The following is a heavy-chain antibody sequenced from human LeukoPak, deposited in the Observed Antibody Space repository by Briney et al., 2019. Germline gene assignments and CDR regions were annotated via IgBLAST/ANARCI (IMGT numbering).Heavy chain of an antibody. J-gene: IGHJ6*02. Sequence: SETLSLTCTVSVGSINSYYWRWIRQPPGKGLEWLGYIYYNGSTNYNPSLKSRVTISVDTSKNQFSLKLRSVTAADAAVYYCARGRIRYFDYYYGMDVWGQGTTVTVSS. V-gene: IGHV4-59*01. CDR2: IYYNGST. CDR3: ARGRIRYFDYYYGMDV. CDR1: VGSINSYY. D-gene: IGHD3-9*01.